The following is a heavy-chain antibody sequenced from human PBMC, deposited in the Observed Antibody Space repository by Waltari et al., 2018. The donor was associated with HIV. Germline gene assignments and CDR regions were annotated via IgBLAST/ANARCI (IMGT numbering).Heavy chain of an antibody. V-gene: IGHV3-48*02. J-gene: IGHJ4*02. CDR2: ISSSSSTI. CDR1: GFTFSSYS. D-gene: IGHD2-2*01. CDR3: ARDIEAYCSSTSCSVDY. Sequence: EVQLVESGGGLVQPGGSLRLSCAASGFTFSSYSMNWVRQAPGKGLEWVSYISSSSSTIYYADSVKGRFTISRDNAKNSLYLQMNSLRDEDTAVYYCARDIEAYCSSTSCSVDYWGQGTLVTVSS.